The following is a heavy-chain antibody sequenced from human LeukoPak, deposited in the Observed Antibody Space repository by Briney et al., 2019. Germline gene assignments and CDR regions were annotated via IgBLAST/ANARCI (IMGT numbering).Heavy chain of an antibody. CDR2: INPNSGGT. V-gene: IGHV1-2*02. D-gene: IGHD5-12*01. Sequence: ASVKVSCKASGYTFTSYDVNWVRQATGQGLEWMGWINPNSGGTNYAQKLQGRVTMTRDTSISTAYMELSRLRSDDTAVYYCARDRDVATLGLFLDYWGQGTLVTVSS. CDR1: GYTFTSYD. CDR3: ARDRDVATLGLFLDY. J-gene: IGHJ4*02.